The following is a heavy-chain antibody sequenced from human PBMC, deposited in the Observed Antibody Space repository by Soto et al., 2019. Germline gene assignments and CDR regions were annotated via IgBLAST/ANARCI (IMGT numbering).Heavy chain of an antibody. V-gene: IGHV3-30-3*01. CDR1: GFTFSSYA. Sequence: GGSLRLSCAASGFTFSSYAMHWVRQAPGKGLEWVAVISYDGSNKYYADSVKGRFTTSRDNTKNTLYLQMNSLRAEDTAVYYCARDGVTFGGVIADLPPHFDYWGQGTLVTVSS. J-gene: IGHJ4*02. CDR2: ISYDGSNK. CDR3: ARDGVTFGGVIADLPPHFDY. D-gene: IGHD3-16*02.